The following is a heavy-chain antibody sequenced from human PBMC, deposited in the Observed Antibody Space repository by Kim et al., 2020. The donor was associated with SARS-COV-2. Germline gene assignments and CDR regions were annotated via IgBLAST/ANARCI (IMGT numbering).Heavy chain of an antibody. CDR1: GFTFSSYE. J-gene: IGHJ6*03. CDR3: ARSRSRESYNWKRHYYYYMDF. Sequence: GGSLRLSCAASGFTFSSYEMNWVRQAPGKGLEWVSYISSSGSTIYYADSVKGRFTISRDNAKNSLYLQMNSLRAEDTAVYYCARSRSRESYNWKRHYYYYMDFWGKGTTVTVSS. CDR2: ISSSGSTI. V-gene: IGHV3-48*03. D-gene: IGHD1-20*01.